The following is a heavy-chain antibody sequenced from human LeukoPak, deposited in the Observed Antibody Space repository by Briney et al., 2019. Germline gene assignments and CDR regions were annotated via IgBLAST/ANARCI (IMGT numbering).Heavy chain of an antibody. J-gene: IGHJ4*02. CDR3: ARGSRSSPDY. CDR2: IYYSGTT. D-gene: IGHD6-6*01. CDR1: GGSITSSSHH. Sequence: PSETLSLTCTVSGGSITSSSHHWGWLRQPPGKGLEWIGSIYYSGTTYYKPSLMSRVTISVDTSKHQFYLRLTSVTSADSAMYYCARGSRSSPDYWGQGTLVTVSS. V-gene: IGHV4-39*07.